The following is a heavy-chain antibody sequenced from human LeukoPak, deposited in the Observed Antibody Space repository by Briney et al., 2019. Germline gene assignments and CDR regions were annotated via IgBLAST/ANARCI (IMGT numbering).Heavy chain of an antibody. CDR2: IYYSGST. V-gene: IGHV4-61*08. J-gene: IGHJ3*02. CDR1: GGSISSGGYY. Sequence: SETLSLTCTVSGGSISSGGYYWSWIRQHPGKGLEWIGYIYYSGSTNYNPSLKSRVTLSVDTSKNQFSLKLSSVTAADTAVYYCARDPGSAFDIWGQGTMVTVSS. CDR3: ARDPGSAFDI.